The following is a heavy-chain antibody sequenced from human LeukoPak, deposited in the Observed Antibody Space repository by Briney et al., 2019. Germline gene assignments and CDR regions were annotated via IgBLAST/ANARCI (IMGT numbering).Heavy chain of an antibody. CDR2: ISSSGSTI. V-gene: IGHV3-11*04. CDR3: AREGKVDTAMEFYFDY. J-gene: IGHJ4*02. D-gene: IGHD5-18*01. Sequence: PGGSLRLSCAASGFTFSDYYMSWIRQAPGKGLEWVSYISSSGSTIYYADSVKGRFTISRDNAKNSLYLQMNSLRAEDTAVYYCAREGKVDTAMEFYFDYWGQGTLVTVSS. CDR1: GFTFSDYY.